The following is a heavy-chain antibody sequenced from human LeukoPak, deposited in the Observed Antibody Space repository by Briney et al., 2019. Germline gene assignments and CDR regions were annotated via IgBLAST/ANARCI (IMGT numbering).Heavy chain of an antibody. V-gene: IGHV3-30-3*01. D-gene: IGHD3-22*01. CDR1: IFTFSNYP. CDR3: AKDSGGSGYYIQLDY. J-gene: IGHJ4*02. CDR2: ISSDGNNK. Sequence: GGSLRLSCAASIFTFSNYPMHWVRQAPGKGLEWVAVISSDGNNKYYADSVKGRFTISRDNSKNTLYLQMNSLRAEDTAVYYCAKDSGGSGYYIQLDYWGQGTLVTVSS.